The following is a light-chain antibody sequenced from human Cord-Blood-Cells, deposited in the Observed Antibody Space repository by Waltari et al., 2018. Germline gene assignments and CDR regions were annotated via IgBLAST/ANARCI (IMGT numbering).Light chain of an antibody. CDR1: QSISSY. CDR2: AAS. CDR3: QQSYSTPIT. J-gene: IGKJ5*01. V-gene: IGKV1-39*01. Sequence: DIQMTQSPSSLSASLGDRVTITCRASQSISSYLNWYQQKPGKAPKLLIYAASSLQRGVPSRFSGSGSGTDFTLTISSLQPEDFATYYCQQSYSTPITFGQGTRLEIK.